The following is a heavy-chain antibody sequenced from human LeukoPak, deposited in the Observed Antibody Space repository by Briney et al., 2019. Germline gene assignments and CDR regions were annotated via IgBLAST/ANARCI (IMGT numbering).Heavy chain of an antibody. CDR2: IYTSGST. V-gene: IGHV4-4*07. Sequence: PSETLSLTCTVSGGSISSYYWSWIRQPAGKGLEGIGRIYTSGSTNYNPSLKSRVTISVDTSKNQFSLKLSSVTAADTAVYFCARVYYGRTYDYWYFDLWGRGTLVTVSS. D-gene: IGHD3-10*01. CDR1: GGSISSYY. J-gene: IGHJ2*01. CDR3: ARVYYGRTYDYWYFDL.